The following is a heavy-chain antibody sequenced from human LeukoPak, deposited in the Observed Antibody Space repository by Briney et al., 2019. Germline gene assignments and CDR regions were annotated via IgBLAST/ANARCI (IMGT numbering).Heavy chain of an antibody. J-gene: IGHJ3*02. Sequence: GGSLRLSCAASGFTFSSYGMSWVRQAPGKGLEWVSGISVSGDSTYYSDSVKGRFTISRDISKNTLYLQMNSLRAEDTAVYYCAKSMIRGVNDAFDIWGQGTMVTVSS. CDR2: ISVSGDST. V-gene: IGHV3-23*01. CDR3: AKSMIRGVNDAFDI. D-gene: IGHD3-10*01. CDR1: GFTFSSYG.